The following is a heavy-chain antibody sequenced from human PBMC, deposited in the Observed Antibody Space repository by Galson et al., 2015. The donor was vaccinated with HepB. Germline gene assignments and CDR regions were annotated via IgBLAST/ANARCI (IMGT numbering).Heavy chain of an antibody. J-gene: IGHJ4*02. CDR1: GGSISSSSYY. CDR2: IYYSGST. V-gene: IGHV4-39*01. CDR3: ARRRGYCSSTSCYIFDY. Sequence: SETLSLTCTVSGGSISSSSYYWGWIRQPPGKGLEWIGSIYYSGSTYYNPSLKSRVTISVNTSKNQFSLKLSSVTAADTAVYYWARRRGYCSSTSCYIFDYWGQGTLVTVSS. D-gene: IGHD2-2*02.